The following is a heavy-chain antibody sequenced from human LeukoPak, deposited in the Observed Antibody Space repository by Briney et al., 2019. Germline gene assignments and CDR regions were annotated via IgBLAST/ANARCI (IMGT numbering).Heavy chain of an antibody. D-gene: IGHD3-10*01. V-gene: IGHV4-59*08. CDR3: ARHNRDYYGSGSYYNVGYWFDP. CDR1: GGSISSYY. J-gene: IGHJ5*02. CDR2: IYYSGST. Sequence: SETLSLTCTVSGGSISSYYWSWIRQPPGKGLEWIGYIYYSGSTNYNPSLKSRVTISVDTSKNQFSLKLSSVTAADTAVYYCARHNRDYYGSGSYYNVGYWFDPWGQGTLVTVSS.